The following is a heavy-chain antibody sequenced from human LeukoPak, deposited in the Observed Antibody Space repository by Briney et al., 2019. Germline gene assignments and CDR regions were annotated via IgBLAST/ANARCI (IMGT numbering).Heavy chain of an antibody. J-gene: IGHJ4*02. CDR1: GFTPGVYS. CDR2: IWYAASNK. Sequence: GGTLRLSCTAPGFTPGVYSMNWARQAPGHGLEWVALIWYAASNKYYADHVKGRFTISRDNSKNTLYLQMNSLRDDGTAVYYCVRGVGVSRFNYLDSWGQGTLVIVSS. D-gene: IGHD6-13*01. CDR3: VRGVGVSRFNYLDS. V-gene: IGHV3-33*01.